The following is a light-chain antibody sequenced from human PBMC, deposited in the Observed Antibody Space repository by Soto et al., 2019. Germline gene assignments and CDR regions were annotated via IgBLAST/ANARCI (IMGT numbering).Light chain of an antibody. V-gene: IGKV3-20*01. CDR3: QQFGSSPLFT. Sequence: EIVLTQSPGTLSLCPGERATLSCSASQSVSSSYLAWYQQKPGQAPMLLIYGASSRATGIPDRFSGSGSGTDFTLTISRLEPEDFAVYYCQQFGSSPLFTFGPGTKVYVK. J-gene: IGKJ3*01. CDR1: QSVSSSY. CDR2: GAS.